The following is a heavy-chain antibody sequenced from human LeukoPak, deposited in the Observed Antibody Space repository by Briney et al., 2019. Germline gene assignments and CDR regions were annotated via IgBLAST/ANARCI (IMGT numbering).Heavy chain of an antibody. Sequence: TLSLTCAVPGGSISSGGYSWSWIRQPPGKALEWLALIYWDDDKRYSPSLKSRPTITKDTSKNQVVLTMTNMDPVDTATYYCAHSPYEVLVYYFDYWGQGTLVTVSS. CDR3: AHSPYEVLVYYFDY. CDR1: GGSISSGGYS. CDR2: IYWDDDK. J-gene: IGHJ4*02. V-gene: IGHV2-5*08. D-gene: IGHD2-8*02.